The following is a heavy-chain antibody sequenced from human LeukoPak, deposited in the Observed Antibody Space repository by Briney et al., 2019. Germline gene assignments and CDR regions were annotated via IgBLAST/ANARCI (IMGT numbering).Heavy chain of an antibody. Sequence: ASVTVSCTASGGTFSSYAISWVRQAPGQGLEWMGWISAYNGNTNYAQKLQGRVTMTTDTSTSTAYMELRSLRSDDTAVYYCASGGRGYSYGFDYWGQGTLVTVSS. CDR1: GGTFSSYA. CDR2: ISAYNGNT. D-gene: IGHD5-18*01. CDR3: ASGGRGYSYGFDY. V-gene: IGHV1-18*01. J-gene: IGHJ4*02.